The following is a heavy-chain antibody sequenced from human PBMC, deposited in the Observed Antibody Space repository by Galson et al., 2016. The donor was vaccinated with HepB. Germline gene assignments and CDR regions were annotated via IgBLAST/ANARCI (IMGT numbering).Heavy chain of an antibody. D-gene: IGHD1-1*01. CDR1: GFTFTTFS. J-gene: IGHJ4*02. Sequence: SLRLSCATSGFTFTTFSMDWVRQAPGKGLEWIAHMRPSGAGIQYADSVRGRFTISRDNDKASLFLHMSSLREDDTAIYYCARVALHPTTCFDYWGPGALVTVSS. CDR2: MRPSGAGI. CDR3: ARVALHPTTCFDY. V-gene: IGHV3-48*02.